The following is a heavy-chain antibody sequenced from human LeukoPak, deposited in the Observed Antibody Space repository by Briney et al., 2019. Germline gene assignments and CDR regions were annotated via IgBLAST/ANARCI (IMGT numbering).Heavy chain of an antibody. D-gene: IGHD3-22*01. CDR2: INAGNHNT. Sequence: ASVKVSCKASGYTFTSYAMHWVRQAPGQRLEWMGWINAGNHNTKYSQKFQGRVTITRDTSASTAYMELSSLRSEDTAVYYCAKAYYYDSSGYVDYWGQGTLVTVSS. V-gene: IGHV1-3*01. CDR1: GYTFTSYA. CDR3: AKAYYYDSSGYVDY. J-gene: IGHJ4*02.